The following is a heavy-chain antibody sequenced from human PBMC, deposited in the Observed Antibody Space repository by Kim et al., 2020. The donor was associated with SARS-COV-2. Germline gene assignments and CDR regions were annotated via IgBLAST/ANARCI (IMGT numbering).Heavy chain of an antibody. D-gene: IGHD2-2*01. Sequence: LKSRVTISVDTSKNQFSLKLSSVTAADTAVYYCAREADIVVVPAARAFDPWGQGTLVTVSS. CDR3: AREADIVVVPAARAFDP. V-gene: IGHV4-34*01. J-gene: IGHJ5*02.